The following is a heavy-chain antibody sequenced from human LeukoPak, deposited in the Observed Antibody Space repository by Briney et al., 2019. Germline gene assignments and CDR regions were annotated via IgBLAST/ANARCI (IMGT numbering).Heavy chain of an antibody. V-gene: IGHV4-59*01. J-gene: IGHJ4*02. D-gene: IGHD4-17*01. CDR3: ARTLRGQNYYGYLDY. Sequence: SETLSLTCTVSSGSISSDYWSWLRQPPGKGLEWIGYISYSGSANYNPSLKTRVTISIDKSKNQFSLKMTSVTAADTAVYYCARTLRGQNYYGYLDYWGQGTLVTVSS. CDR2: ISYSGSA. CDR1: SGSISSDY.